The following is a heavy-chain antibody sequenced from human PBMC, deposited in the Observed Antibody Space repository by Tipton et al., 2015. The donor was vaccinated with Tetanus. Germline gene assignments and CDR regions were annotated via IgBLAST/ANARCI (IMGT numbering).Heavy chain of an antibody. CDR3: ARAHCSDGVCNFDY. CDR1: GYVFNNYW. Sequence: QLVQSGGEVKKPGESLKISCKGSGYVFNNYWIGWVRQMPGKGLEWIGIIYPGDSDTRYSPSFQGQVTISVDKSISTAYLQWSSLKASDTSMFYCARAHCSDGVCNFDYWGQGALVTVAS. D-gene: IGHD2-8*01. J-gene: IGHJ4*02. CDR2: IYPGDSDT. V-gene: IGHV5-51*01.